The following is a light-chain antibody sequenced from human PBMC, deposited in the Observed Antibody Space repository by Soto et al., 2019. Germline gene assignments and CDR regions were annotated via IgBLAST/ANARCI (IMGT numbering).Light chain of an antibody. J-gene: IGLJ3*02. CDR2: DVS. CDR3: CSYAGSPTFPWI. CDR1: SSDVGGYNY. Sequence: QSVLTQPRSVSGSPGQSVTISCTGTSSDVGGYNYVSWYQQHPGKAPKLMIYDVSKRPSGVPDRFSGSKSGNTASLTISGLQAEDEADYYCCSYAGSPTFPWIFGGGTKLTVL. V-gene: IGLV2-11*01.